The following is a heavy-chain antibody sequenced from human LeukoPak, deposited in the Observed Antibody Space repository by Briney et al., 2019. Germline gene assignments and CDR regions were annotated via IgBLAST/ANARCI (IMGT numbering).Heavy chain of an antibody. D-gene: IGHD6-13*01. CDR3: AKTRPLDSSSWSHGDY. J-gene: IGHJ4*02. Sequence: GGSLRLSCAASGFTFSNYAMTWVRQAPGKGLEWVSGISASGDSTFYADSVKGRFTISRDNSKNTLYLQMNSLRAEDTAVYYCAKTRPLDSSSWSHGDYWGQGTLVTVSS. CDR1: GFTFSNYA. V-gene: IGHV3-23*01. CDR2: ISASGDST.